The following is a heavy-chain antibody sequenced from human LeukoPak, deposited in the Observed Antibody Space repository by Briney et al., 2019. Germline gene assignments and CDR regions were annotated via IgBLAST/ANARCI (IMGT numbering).Heavy chain of an antibody. D-gene: IGHD5-12*01. CDR3: ARDIGYSGYDPHY. CDR2: INPNSGGT. CDR1: GYTFTGYY. V-gene: IGHV1-2*02. J-gene: IGHJ4*02. Sequence: ASVKVSCKASGYTFTGYYMHWVRQAPGQGLEWMGWINPNSGGTNYAQKFQGRVTMTRDTYISTAYMELSRLRSDDTAVYYCARDIGYSGYDPHYWGQGTMVTVSS.